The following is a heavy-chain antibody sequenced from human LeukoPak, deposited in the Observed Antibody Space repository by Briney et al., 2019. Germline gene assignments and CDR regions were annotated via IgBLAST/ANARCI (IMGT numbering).Heavy chain of an antibody. D-gene: IGHD6-19*01. Sequence: GGSLRLSCAASGFTVSSNYMSWVRQAPGKGLEWVSVIYSGGSTYYADSVKGRFTISRDNSKNTLCLQMNSLRAEDTAVYYCARDASGIAVAGTLDYWGQGTLVTVSS. CDR2: IYSGGST. CDR1: GFTVSSNY. J-gene: IGHJ4*02. V-gene: IGHV3-66*02. CDR3: ARDASGIAVAGTLDY.